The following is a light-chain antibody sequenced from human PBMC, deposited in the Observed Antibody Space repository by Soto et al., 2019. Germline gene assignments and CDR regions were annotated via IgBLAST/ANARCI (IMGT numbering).Light chain of an antibody. CDR3: SSYAGSDNVV. V-gene: IGLV2-8*01. J-gene: IGLJ2*01. CDR1: SSDVGGYDY. CDR2: AVS. Sequence: QSALTQPPSASGSPGQSVTISCTGTSSDVGGYDYVSWYQQHPGKAPKLLIYAVSQRPSGVPGRFSGSKSGNTASLTVSGLQAEDEAAYYCSSYAGSDNVVFGGGTKLTVL.